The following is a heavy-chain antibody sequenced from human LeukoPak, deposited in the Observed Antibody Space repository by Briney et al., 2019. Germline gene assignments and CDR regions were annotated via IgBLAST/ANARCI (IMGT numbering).Heavy chain of an antibody. CDR2: IDPGDSDT. CDR3: ARKYCTDGVCYHFDH. Sequence: GESLKISCKGSGYSFTSYWIGWLRQMPGKGLEWMGIIDPGDSDTRYSPSFQCQVTISVDKSISTVYLQWSSLKASDTAMYYCARKYCTDGVCYHFDHWGQGTLVTVSS. J-gene: IGHJ4*02. D-gene: IGHD2-8*01. CDR1: GYSFTSYW. V-gene: IGHV5-51*01.